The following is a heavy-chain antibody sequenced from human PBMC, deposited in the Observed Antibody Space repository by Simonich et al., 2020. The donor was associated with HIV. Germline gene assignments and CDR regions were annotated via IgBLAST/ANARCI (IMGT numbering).Heavy chain of an antibody. CDR1: GFTFSSYS. D-gene: IGHD3-22*01. V-gene: IGHV3-21*02. J-gene: IGHJ5*02. Sequence: EVQLVESGGGLVKPGGSLRLSCAASGFTFSSYSLNWVRQAPGKVMEWVSSISSSSRFIYYADSVKGRFIISRDNAKNSLYLQMNSLRAEDTAVYYCTRDTFYYDASGPFPWGPGTLVTVSS. CDR3: TRDTFYYDASGPFP. CDR2: ISSSSRFI.